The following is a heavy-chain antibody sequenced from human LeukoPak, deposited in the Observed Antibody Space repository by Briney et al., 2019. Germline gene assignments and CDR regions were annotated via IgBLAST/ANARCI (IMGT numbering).Heavy chain of an antibody. CDR1: GGSISTFY. V-gene: IGHV4-59*08. Sequence: SETLSLTCTVSGGSISTFYWSWIRQPPGKGLEWIGYIYYSGTANYNPSLKSRVTISVDTSKNQFSLNLSSVTAADTAVYYCARRSPGYSYSIDSWGQGTLVTVSS. J-gene: IGHJ4*02. CDR2: IYYSGTA. D-gene: IGHD5-18*01. CDR3: ARRSPGYSYSIDS.